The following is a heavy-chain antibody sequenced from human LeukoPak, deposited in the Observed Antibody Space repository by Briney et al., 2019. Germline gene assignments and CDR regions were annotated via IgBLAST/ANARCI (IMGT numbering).Heavy chain of an antibody. CDR3: ARDRQGSSPP. CDR2: IYHSRST. CDR1: AYSISSGYY. Sequence: SETLSLTCAVSAYSISSGYYWGWIRQPPGKGLEWIGSIYHSRSTYYNTSLKSRVTISVDTSKNQFSLKLSSVTAADTAVYYWARDRQGSSPPWGQGTVVTV. J-gene: IGHJ5*02. V-gene: IGHV4-38-2*02. D-gene: IGHD2-2*01.